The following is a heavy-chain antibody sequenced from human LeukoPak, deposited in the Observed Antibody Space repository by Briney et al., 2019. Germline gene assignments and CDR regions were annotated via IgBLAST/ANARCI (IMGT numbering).Heavy chain of an antibody. D-gene: IGHD6-13*01. CDR3: GRVVPYIAAAGRGPIDY. Sequence: PSETLSLTCTVSGGSISSSSYYWGWIRQPPGKGLEWIGSIYYSGSTYYNPSLKSRVTISVDTSKNQFSLKLSSVTAADTAVYYCGRVVPYIAAAGRGPIDYWGQGTLVTVSS. J-gene: IGHJ4*02. CDR1: GGSISSSSYY. CDR2: IYYSGST. V-gene: IGHV4-39*07.